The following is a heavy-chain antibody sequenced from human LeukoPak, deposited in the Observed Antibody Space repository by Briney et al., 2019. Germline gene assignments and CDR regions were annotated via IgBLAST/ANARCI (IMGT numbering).Heavy chain of an antibody. CDR3: ARLGYSYLDFDY. Sequence: PGGSLRLSCAAFGFTFSSYGMNWVRQAPGKGLEWVSYISSSSNIMNYADSVKGRFTISRDNTKNSLYLQMNGLRAEDTAVYYCARLGYSYLDFDYWGQGTMVTVSS. CDR1: GFTFSSYG. CDR2: ISSSSNIM. V-gene: IGHV3-48*01. D-gene: IGHD5-18*01. J-gene: IGHJ4*02.